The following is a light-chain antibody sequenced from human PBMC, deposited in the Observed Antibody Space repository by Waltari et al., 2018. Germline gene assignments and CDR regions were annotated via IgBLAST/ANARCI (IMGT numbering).Light chain of an antibody. Sequence: EIVLSQSPGTLSLSPGERATLSCRASQRVGGYFLAWYQHHPGHAPRLVIYGASNRAAGVPDRFSGSGSGTDFTLTISRLAPEDFAGYYCQQYGSSPPLTFGGGTKVEIK. CDR3: QQYGSSPPLT. V-gene: IGKV3-20*01. CDR1: QRVGGYF. J-gene: IGKJ4*01. CDR2: GAS.